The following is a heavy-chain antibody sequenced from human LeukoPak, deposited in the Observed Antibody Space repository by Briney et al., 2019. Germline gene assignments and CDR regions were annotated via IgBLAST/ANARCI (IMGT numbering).Heavy chain of an antibody. CDR1: GFTFSSCW. CDR2: IVEDGSQK. D-gene: IGHD2-21*02. CDR3: ARDVIGGDTLDS. V-gene: IGHV3-7*01. J-gene: IGHJ4*02. Sequence: GGSLRLSCAASGFTFSSCWMTWVRQALGKGLEWVASIVEDGSQKYYVDSVKGRFTISRDNAKNSLYLQMNSLEAEDTAVYYCARDVIGGDTLDSWGQGTLVTVSS.